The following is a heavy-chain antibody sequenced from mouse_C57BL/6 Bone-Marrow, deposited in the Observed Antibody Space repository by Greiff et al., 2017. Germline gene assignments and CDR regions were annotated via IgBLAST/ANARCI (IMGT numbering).Heavy chain of an antibody. J-gene: IGHJ3*01. V-gene: IGHV5-9-1*02. Sequence: EVKLVESGEGLVKPGGSLKLSCAASGFTFSSYAMSWVRQTPEKRLEWVAYISSGGDYIYYADTVKGRFTISRDNARNTLYLQMSSLKAEDTAMYYCTRGAAWFAYWGQGTLVTVSA. CDR1: GFTFSSYA. CDR3: TRGAAWFAY. CDR2: ISSGGDYI.